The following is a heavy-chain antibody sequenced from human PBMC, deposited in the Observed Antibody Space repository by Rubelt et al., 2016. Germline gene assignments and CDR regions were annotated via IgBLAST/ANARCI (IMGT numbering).Heavy chain of an antibody. CDR2: FFDSGST. V-gene: IGHV4-31*03. D-gene: IGHD3/OR15-3a*01. Sequence: QVQLQESGPGLEKPSQTLSLTCTVSGGSISSGGYYWSWVRQHPGKGLEWVGCFFDSGSTYYNPSLKSRLSISVNTSKNQFSLRLSSVTAADTAVYYCARRDYDVLTADEGLDHWGQGTLITVSS. J-gene: IGHJ4*02. CDR1: GGSISSGGYY. CDR3: ARRDYDVLTADEGLDH.